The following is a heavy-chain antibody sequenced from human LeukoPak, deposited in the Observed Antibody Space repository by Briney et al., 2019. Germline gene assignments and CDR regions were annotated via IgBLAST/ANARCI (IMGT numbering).Heavy chain of an antibody. CDR2: IYWDDDI. Sequence: ESGPTLVKPTQTLTLTCTFSGFSLSTSAVGVCWIRQPPGKALEWLALIYWDDDIRYSPSLRSRLTITKDTSKNQVVLTMTNMDPVDTVTYYCAHSVGSAGSGICFDYWGQGTLVTVSS. D-gene: IGHD6-13*01. J-gene: IGHJ4*02. CDR1: GFSLSTSAVG. CDR3: AHSVGSAGSGICFDY. V-gene: IGHV2-5*02.